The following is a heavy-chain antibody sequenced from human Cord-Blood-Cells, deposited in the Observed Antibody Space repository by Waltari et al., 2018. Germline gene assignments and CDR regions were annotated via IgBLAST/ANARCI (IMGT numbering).Heavy chain of an antibody. Sequence: QLQLQESGPGLVKPSETLSLTCTVSGVSISSSSYYWGWLRQPPGKGLEWIGSIYYSGSTYYNPSLKSRVTISVDTSKNQFSLKLSSVTAADTAVYYCARVFSGSFDYWGQGTLVTVSS. CDR3: ARVFSGSFDY. J-gene: IGHJ4*02. CDR2: IYYSGST. D-gene: IGHD1-26*01. V-gene: IGHV4-39*01. CDR1: GVSISSSSYY.